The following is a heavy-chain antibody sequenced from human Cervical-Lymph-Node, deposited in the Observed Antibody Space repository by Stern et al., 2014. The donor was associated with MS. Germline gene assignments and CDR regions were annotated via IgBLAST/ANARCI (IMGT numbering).Heavy chain of an antibody. D-gene: IGHD6-19*01. CDR3: ARHDPNSGWYFFDY. V-gene: IGHV5-51*01. CDR1: GYNFTSYW. Sequence: EVQLLQSGAEVRKPGESLKISCKASGYNFTSYWIGWVRQIPGKGLEWMGIIHPRDSDTRYSPSFQGQATISGAKSISTAYLQWSSLKASGTAMYYCARHDPNSGWYFFDYWGQGTLVSVSS. CDR2: IHPRDSDT. J-gene: IGHJ4*02.